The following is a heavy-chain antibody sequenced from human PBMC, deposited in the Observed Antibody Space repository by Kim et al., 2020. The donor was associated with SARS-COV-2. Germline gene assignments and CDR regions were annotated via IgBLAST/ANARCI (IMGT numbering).Heavy chain of an antibody. V-gene: IGHV3-66*01. J-gene: IGHJ6*03. CDR3: ARDSEPYCSSTSCYYYYYMDS. CDR1: GFTVSSNY. CDR2: IYCGGST. Sequence: GGSLRLSCAASGFTVSSNYMSWVRQAPGKGLEWVSVIYCGGSTYYADSVKGRFTISRDNSKNTLYLQMNSLRAEDTAVYYCARDSEPYCSSTSCYYYYYMDSWCKGTTVTVSS. D-gene: IGHD2-2*01.